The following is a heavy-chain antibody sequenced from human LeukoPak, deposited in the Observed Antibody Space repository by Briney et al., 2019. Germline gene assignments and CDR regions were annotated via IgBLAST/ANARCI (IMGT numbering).Heavy chain of an antibody. CDR1: GFTFSAYW. Sequence: PGGSLRLSCTASGFTFSAYWMHWVRQAPGKGLVWVSHINPDGITTTYADSVKGRFTISRDNAKNTLFLQMNSLTAEDTAVYYCADPFADAFDIWGRGTMVTVSS. V-gene: IGHV3-74*01. D-gene: IGHD3-3*01. J-gene: IGHJ3*02. CDR2: INPDGITT. CDR3: ADPFADAFDI.